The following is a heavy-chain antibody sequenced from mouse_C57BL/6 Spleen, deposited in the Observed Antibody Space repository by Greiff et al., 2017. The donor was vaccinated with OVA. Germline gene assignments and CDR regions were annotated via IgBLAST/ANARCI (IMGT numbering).Heavy chain of an antibody. CDR1: GYTFTDYY. Sequence: VQLKHSGPELVKPGASVKISCKASGYTFTDYYMNWVKQSHGKSLEWIGDINPNNGGTSYNQKFKGKATLTVDKSSSTAYMELRSLTSEDSAVYYCARTGTYYFDYWGQGTTLTVSS. CDR3: ARTGTYYFDY. J-gene: IGHJ2*01. D-gene: IGHD4-1*01. V-gene: IGHV1-26*01. CDR2: INPNNGGT.